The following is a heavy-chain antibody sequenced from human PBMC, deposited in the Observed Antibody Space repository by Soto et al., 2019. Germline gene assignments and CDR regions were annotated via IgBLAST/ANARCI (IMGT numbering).Heavy chain of an antibody. Sequence: SETLSLTCTVSGDSINDYYWSWIRQPPGKGLELIGYIYYSGTTNYSPSLKSRVTISVDTSKNQFSLKLSSVTAADSAIYYFARQSGGYYFYGMDVWVQGTTVT. D-gene: IGHD1-26*01. CDR2: IYYSGTT. V-gene: IGHV4-59*08. J-gene: IGHJ6*02. CDR3: ARQSGGYYFYGMDV. CDR1: GDSINDYY.